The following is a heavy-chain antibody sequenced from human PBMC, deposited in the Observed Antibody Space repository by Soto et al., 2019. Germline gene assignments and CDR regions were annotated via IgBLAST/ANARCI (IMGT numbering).Heavy chain of an antibody. V-gene: IGHV3-23*01. Sequence: LRLSCEASGFIFSSYAITWVRQAPGKGLEWVSTISGTGVNTYYADSVKGRFTVSRDNSKNTVWLQMNSLRAADSSVYYCAKDSVHNLYRTSSLEDCFGPWGQGTLVTVSS. CDR2: ISGTGVNT. CDR3: AKDSVHNLYRTSSLEDCFGP. J-gene: IGHJ5*02. CDR1: GFIFSSYA. D-gene: IGHD6-6*01.